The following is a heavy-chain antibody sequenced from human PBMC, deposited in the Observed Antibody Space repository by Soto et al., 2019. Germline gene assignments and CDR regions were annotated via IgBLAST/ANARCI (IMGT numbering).Heavy chain of an antibody. J-gene: IGHJ4*02. CDR3: SRVDPGETSPFDH. Sequence: ASVKVSCKASGYTFSSYYVHWERQAPGQGLEWMGVINPSGGSTSYAQKFQGRVTMTRDTSTSTVYLEVSSLRSEDTAVYYCSRVDPGETSPFDHWGQGTLVTVSS. V-gene: IGHV1-46*03. CDR1: GYTFSSYY. D-gene: IGHD3-10*01. CDR2: INPSGGST.